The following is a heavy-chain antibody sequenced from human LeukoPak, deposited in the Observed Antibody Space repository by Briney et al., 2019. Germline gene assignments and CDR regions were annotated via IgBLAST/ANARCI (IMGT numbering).Heavy chain of an antibody. D-gene: IGHD6-6*01. Sequence: KPSETLSLTCTVSGDSISSYYWSWIRQPAGKGLEWIGRIFTSGSTNYNPSLKSRVTMSVDTSKNQFSLKLTSVTAADTAVHYCARIGDSSSSGLDYWGQGTLVTVSS. CDR3: ARIGDSSSSGLDY. CDR1: GDSISSYY. CDR2: IFTSGST. V-gene: IGHV4-4*07. J-gene: IGHJ4*02.